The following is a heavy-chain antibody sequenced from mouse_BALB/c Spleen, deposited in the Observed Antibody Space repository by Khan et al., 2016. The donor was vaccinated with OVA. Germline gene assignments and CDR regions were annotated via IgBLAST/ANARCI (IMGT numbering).Heavy chain of an antibody. J-gene: IGHJ3*01. CDR2: VNPNNGGT. Sequence: VQLQQSGPDLVKPGASVKISCKTSGYSFTGYYIHWVKQSQGKSLEWIGRVNPNNGGTTYNQKFKGKAILTVEKSSSTAYMELRSLTSEDSAVXFGGRISIITVEGFAYWGQGTLVTVSA. V-gene: IGHV1-18*01. CDR3: GRISIITVEGFAY. D-gene: IGHD1-1*01. CDR1: GYSFTGYY.